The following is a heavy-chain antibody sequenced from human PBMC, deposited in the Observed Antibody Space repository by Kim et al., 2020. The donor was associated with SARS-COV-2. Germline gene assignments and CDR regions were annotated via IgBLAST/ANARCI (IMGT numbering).Heavy chain of an antibody. D-gene: IGHD3-10*01. V-gene: IGHV3-43*01. CDR3: AKDVLTMVRGIMGGMDV. Sequence: VKGRFTISRDNSKNSLYLQMNSLRTEDTALYYCAKDVLTMVRGIMGGMDVWGQGTTVTVSS. J-gene: IGHJ6*02.